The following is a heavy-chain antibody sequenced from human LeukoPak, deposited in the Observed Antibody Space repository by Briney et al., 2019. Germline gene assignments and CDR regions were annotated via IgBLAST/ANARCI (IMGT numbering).Heavy chain of an antibody. V-gene: IGHV3-30*03. CDR1: GFTFSSYG. CDR3: ARLRYYDFWSGYYYYYYMDV. J-gene: IGHJ6*03. CDR2: ISYDGSNK. D-gene: IGHD3-3*01. Sequence: PGGSLRLSCAASGFTFSSYGMHWVRQAPGKGLEWVAVISYDGSNKYYADSVKGRFTISRDNSKNTLYLQMNSLRAEDTAVYYCARLRYYDFWSGYYYYYYMDVWGKGTTVTVSS.